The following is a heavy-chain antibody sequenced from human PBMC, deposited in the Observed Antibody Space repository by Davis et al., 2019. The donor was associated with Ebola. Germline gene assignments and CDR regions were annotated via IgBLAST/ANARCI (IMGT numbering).Heavy chain of an antibody. D-gene: IGHD1-26*01. J-gene: IGHJ5*02. CDR1: GFIFTDFW. Sequence: PGGSLRLSCAASGFIFTDFWMTWVRQAPGKGLEWVANIDQGTSQQHYADSVKGRFTISRDNTKNLVYLQMNSLRAEDSGTYYCARDLWYGGPGIGRFHPWGQGVRVIVSA. CDR3: ARDLWYGGPGIGRFHP. CDR2: IDQGTSQQ. V-gene: IGHV3-7*01.